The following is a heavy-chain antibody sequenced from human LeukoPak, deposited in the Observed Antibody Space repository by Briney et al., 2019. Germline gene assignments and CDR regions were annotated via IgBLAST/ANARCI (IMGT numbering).Heavy chain of an antibody. J-gene: IGHJ6*03. Sequence: PSKTLSLTCAVYVGSFSGYYWSWIRQPPGKGLERVGEIKHSGSTNYNQSLKSRVTISVDTSKNQFSLKLSSVTAADTAVYCCAREGYCSSTSCFRYYYYYMDVWGRGTTVTVSS. CDR1: VGSFSGYY. CDR3: AREGYCSSTSCFRYYYYYMDV. CDR2: IKHSGST. V-gene: IGHV4-34*01. D-gene: IGHD2-2*01.